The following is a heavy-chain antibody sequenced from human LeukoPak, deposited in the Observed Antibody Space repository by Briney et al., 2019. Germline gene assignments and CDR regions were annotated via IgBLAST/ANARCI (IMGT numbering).Heavy chain of an antibody. CDR2: ISAYNGNT. CDR1: GYTFTSYG. Sequence: ASVKVSCKASGYTFTSYGISWVRQAPGQGLEWMGWISAYNGNTNYAQKLQGGVTMTTDTSTSTAYMELRSLRSDDTAVYYCARDWAQFYDILTGYYVRVNAFDIWGQGTMVTVSP. CDR3: ARDWAQFYDILTGYYVRVNAFDI. V-gene: IGHV1-18*01. J-gene: IGHJ3*02. D-gene: IGHD3-9*01.